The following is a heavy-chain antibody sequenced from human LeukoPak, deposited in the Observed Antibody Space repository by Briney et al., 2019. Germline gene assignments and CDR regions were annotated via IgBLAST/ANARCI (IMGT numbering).Heavy chain of an antibody. CDR1: GYSFATHW. CDR3: ARGGRGSCTSTSCYTNYMDV. D-gene: IGHD2-2*01. Sequence: GESLKLSCKGSGYSFATHWIGWVRQMPGKGLEWMGITYPGDSDTRYSPSFQGQVTISADKSISTAYLQWGSLKASDTATYYCARGGRGSCTSTSCYTNYMDVWGKGTTVTVTS. V-gene: IGHV5-51*01. CDR2: TYPGDSDT. J-gene: IGHJ6*03.